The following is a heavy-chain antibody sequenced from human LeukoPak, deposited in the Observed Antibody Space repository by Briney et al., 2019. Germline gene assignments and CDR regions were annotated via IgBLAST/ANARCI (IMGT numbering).Heavy chain of an antibody. CDR3: VRIAVASHLDY. CDR2: ISGSGGTT. J-gene: IGHJ4*02. CDR1: GFTFSTYA. V-gene: IGHV3-23*01. D-gene: IGHD6-19*01. Sequence: GGSLRLSCAASGFTFSTYAMSWVRQAPGKGLEWVLAISGSGGTTYYADSVKGRFTSSRDNSKNTLYLHMNSLRAGDTARYYCVRIAVASHLDYWGQGTLVTVSS.